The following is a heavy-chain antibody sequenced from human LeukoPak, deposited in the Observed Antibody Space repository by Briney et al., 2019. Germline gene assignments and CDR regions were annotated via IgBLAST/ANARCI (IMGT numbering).Heavy chain of an antibody. CDR3: ARLRGFLSAYVDI. V-gene: IGHV4-34*01. CDR1: GGSFSDYY. CDR2: INDSGST. D-gene: IGHD3-3*01. J-gene: IGHJ4*02. Sequence: SETLSLTCAVYGGSFSDYYRSWIRQPPGKGLEWIGEINDSGSTNCNPPLKSRVIMSVDTSKKQFSLNLKSVTAADTAVYYCARLRGFLSAYVDIWGQGTPVTVSS.